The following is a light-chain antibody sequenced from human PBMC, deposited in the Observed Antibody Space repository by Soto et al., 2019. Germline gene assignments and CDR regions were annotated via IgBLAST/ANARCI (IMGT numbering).Light chain of an antibody. J-gene: IGLJ2*01. Sequence: QSVLTQSPSASASLGASVNVTCTLSSGHNSYAIAWHQQQPEKGPRYLMKVNSDGSHIKGDGIPGRFSGSSSGSERYLTISSLQSEDEADYYCQTWGTGIFVVFGGGTKLTVL. CDR3: QTWGTGIFVV. CDR1: SGHNSYA. V-gene: IGLV4-69*01. CDR2: VNSDGSH.